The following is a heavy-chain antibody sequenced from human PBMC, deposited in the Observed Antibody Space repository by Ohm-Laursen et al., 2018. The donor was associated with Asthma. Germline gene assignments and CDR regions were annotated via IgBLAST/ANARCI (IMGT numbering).Heavy chain of an antibody. J-gene: IGHJ4*02. V-gene: IGHV4-39*01. CDR2: LYYTGIT. D-gene: IGHD1-1*01. CDR3: VRLFYNWNGLDY. Sequence: GTLSLTCIVSGVSISSGSYYWGWIRQPPGKGLEWIGSLYYTGITYSNPSLKSRVTISVDSSKNQFSLKLHSVTAADTAIYYCVRLFYNWNGLDYWGLGTLVTVST. CDR1: GVSISSGSYY.